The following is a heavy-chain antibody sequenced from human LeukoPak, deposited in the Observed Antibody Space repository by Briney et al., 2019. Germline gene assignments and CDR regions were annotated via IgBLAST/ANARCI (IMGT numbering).Heavy chain of an antibody. CDR3: ARYSLSSSKPLDY. Sequence: SQTLSLTCTVSGGSISSGSYYWSWSRQPAGKGLEWIGRIYTSGSTNYNPSLKSRVTISVDTSKNQFSLKLSSVTAADTAVYYCARYSLSSSKPLDYWGQGTWSPSPQ. D-gene: IGHD6-13*01. CDR1: GGSISSGSYY. V-gene: IGHV4-61*02. CDR2: IYTSGST. J-gene: IGHJ4*02.